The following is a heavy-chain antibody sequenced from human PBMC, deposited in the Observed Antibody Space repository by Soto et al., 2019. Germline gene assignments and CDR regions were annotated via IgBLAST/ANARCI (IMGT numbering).Heavy chain of an antibody. D-gene: IGHD2-21*01. V-gene: IGHV3-33*01. CDR3: AGGDRFDFGGYFDY. CDR1: GFTFSSYG. J-gene: IGHJ4*02. CDR2: IWYDGSNK. Sequence: QVQLVESGGGVVQPGRSLRLSCAASGFTFSSYGMHWVRQAPGKGLEWVAVIWYDGSNKYYADSVKGRFTISRDNSKNTLYLQMNSLRAEDTAVYYCAGGDRFDFGGYFDYWGQGTLVTVSS.